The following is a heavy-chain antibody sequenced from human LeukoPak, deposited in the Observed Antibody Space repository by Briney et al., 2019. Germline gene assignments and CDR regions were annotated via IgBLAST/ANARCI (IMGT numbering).Heavy chain of an antibody. V-gene: IGHV4-34*01. J-gene: IGHJ4*02. Sequence: SETLSLTCAVYGGSFSGYYWSWIRQPPGKGLEWIGEINHSGSTNYNPSLESRVTISVDTSKNQFSLKLSSVTAADTAVYYCARDGAGTGQFDYWGQGTLVTVSS. CDR1: GGSFSGYY. D-gene: IGHD1-14*01. CDR2: INHSGST. CDR3: ARDGAGTGQFDY.